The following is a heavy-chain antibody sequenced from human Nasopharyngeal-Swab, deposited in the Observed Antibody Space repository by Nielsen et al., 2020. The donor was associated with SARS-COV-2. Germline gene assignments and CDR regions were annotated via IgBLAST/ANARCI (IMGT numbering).Heavy chain of an antibody. V-gene: IGHV3-53*01. CDR1: GFTVSNNY. J-gene: IGHJ3*02. CDR3: ARDLGLRYFDWSNDAFDI. D-gene: IGHD3-9*01. CDR2: IYSGGRI. Sequence: GESLKISCAASGFTVSNNYMSWVRQAPGKGLEWLSVIYSGGRIYYADSVKGRFTISRDNAKNSLYLQMNSLRDEDTAVYYCARDLGLRYFDWSNDAFDIWGQGTMVTVSS.